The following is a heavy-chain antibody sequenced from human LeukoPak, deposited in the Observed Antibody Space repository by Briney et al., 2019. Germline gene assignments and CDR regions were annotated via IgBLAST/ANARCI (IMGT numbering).Heavy chain of an antibody. CDR2: IGGSGRRT. CDR1: GFTFSSFA. V-gene: IGHV3-23*01. D-gene: IGHD4-17*01. J-gene: IGHJ5*02. CDR3: AREGSWIPYGLQDAGDWFDP. Sequence: PGGSLRLSCAASGFTFSSFAMGWVRQAPGRGLEWVSSIGGSGRRTYYADSVKGRFTISRDNAKNSLYLQMNSLRAEDTAVYYCAREGSWIPYGLQDAGDWFDPWGQGTLVTVSS.